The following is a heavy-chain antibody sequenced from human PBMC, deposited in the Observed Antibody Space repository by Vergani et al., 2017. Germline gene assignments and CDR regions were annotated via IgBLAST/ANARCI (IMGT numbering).Heavy chain of an antibody. J-gene: IGHJ4*02. D-gene: IGHD1-7*01. V-gene: IGHV3-9*01. CDR2: ISWNSGSI. CDR3: AKVNWNYEFDY. Sequence: EVQLLESGGGLVQPGGSLRLSCAASGFTFSSYAMSWVRQAPGKGLEWVSGISWNSGSIGYADSVKGRFTISRDNAKNSLYLQMNSLRAEDTALYYCAKVNWNYEFDYWGQGTLVTVSS. CDR1: GFTFSSYA.